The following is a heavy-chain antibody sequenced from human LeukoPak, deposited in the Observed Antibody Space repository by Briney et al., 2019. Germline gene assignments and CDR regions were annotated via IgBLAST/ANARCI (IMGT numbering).Heavy chain of an antibody. CDR3: TDGPTAWDY. J-gene: IGHJ4*02. D-gene: IGHD4-17*01. CDR2: ISYDGSNK. V-gene: IGHV3-30*04. CDR1: GFTFSRYA. Sequence: PGGSLRLSCAASGFTFSRYAMHWVRQAPGKGLEWVAVISYDGSNKYYADSVKGRFTISRDNSKNTLYLQMNSLRAEDTAVYYCTDGPTAWDYWGQGTLVTVSS.